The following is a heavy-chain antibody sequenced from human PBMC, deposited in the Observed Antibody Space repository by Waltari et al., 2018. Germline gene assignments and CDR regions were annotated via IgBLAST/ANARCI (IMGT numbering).Heavy chain of an antibody. Sequence: QVQLQQWGAGLLKPSETLSLTCAVYGGSFSGYYWSWIRQPPGKGLEWIGEINHSGSTNYNPALKRRVTISVDTSKNTLYLQMNSLRAEDTAVYYCARAAGIAARGNWFDPWGQGTLVTVSS. D-gene: IGHD6-6*01. CDR3: ARAAGIAARGNWFDP. J-gene: IGHJ5*02. V-gene: IGHV4-34*01. CDR2: INHSGST. CDR1: GGSFSGYY.